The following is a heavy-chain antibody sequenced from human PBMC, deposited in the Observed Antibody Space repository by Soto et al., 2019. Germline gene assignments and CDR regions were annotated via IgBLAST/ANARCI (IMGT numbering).Heavy chain of an antibody. CDR3: ARSRAAAPPRVGMDV. V-gene: IGHV1-69*06. D-gene: IGHD6-13*01. Sequence: SVKVSCKASGGTFSSYAISWVRQAPGQGLEWMGGIIPIFGTPNYAQKFQGRVTITADKSTSTAYMELSSLRSEDTAVYYCARSRAAAPPRVGMDVWGQGTTVTVSS. J-gene: IGHJ6*02. CDR2: IIPIFGTP. CDR1: GGTFSSYA.